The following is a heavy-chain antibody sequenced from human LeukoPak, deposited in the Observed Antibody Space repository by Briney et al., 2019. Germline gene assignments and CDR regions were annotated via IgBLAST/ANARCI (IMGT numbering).Heavy chain of an antibody. CDR1: GFTVSSNY. CDR2: IYSGGST. Sequence: PGGSLRLSCAASGFTVSSNYMSWVRQAPGQGLEWVAVIYSGGSTYYADSVKGRFTISRDNSKNTLYLQMNSLRAEDTAVYYCARVCVWFGELNYGMDVWGQGTTVTVSS. D-gene: IGHD3-10*01. V-gene: IGHV3-66*02. CDR3: ARVCVWFGELNYGMDV. J-gene: IGHJ6*02.